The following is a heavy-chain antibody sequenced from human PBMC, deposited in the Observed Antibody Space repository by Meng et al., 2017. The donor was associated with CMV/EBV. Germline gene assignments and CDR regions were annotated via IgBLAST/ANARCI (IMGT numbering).Heavy chain of an antibody. V-gene: IGHV4-34*01. CDR2: INHSGST. J-gene: IGHJ4*02. CDR3: ARVPPSRFLEF. CDR1: GGSFSGYY. Sequence: GSLRLSCAVYGGSFSGYYWGWIRQPPGKGLEWIGEINHSGSTNYNPSLKSRVTISVDTSKNQFSLKLSSVTAADTAVYYCARVPPSRFLEFWGQGTLVTVSS. D-gene: IGHD3-3*01.